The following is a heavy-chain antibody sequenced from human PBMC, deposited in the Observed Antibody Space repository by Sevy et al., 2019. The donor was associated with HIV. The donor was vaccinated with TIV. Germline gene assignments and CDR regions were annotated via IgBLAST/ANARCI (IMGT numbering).Heavy chain of an antibody. V-gene: IGHV3-21*01. Sequence: GGSLRLSCVASEFAINIHNMSWVRQAPGKGLEWVSSISTSSNNIYYADSVEGRFTISRDNAKNSVYLQMNSLRAEDTAVYYCARTFSFSWYDYWGQGTLVTVSS. CDR1: EFAINIHN. D-gene: IGHD6-13*01. J-gene: IGHJ4*02. CDR3: ARTFSFSWYDY. CDR2: ISTSSNNI.